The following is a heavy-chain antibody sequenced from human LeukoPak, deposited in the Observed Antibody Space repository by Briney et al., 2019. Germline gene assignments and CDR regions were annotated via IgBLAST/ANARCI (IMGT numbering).Heavy chain of an antibody. Sequence: SETLSLTCAVYGGSFSGYYWSWIRQPPGKGLEWIGEINHSGSTNYNPSLKSRVTISVDTSKNQFSLKLSSVTAADTAVYYCARALRFLKIYYYYGMDVWGQGTTVTVSS. D-gene: IGHD3-3*01. J-gene: IGHJ6*02. CDR1: GGSFSGYY. CDR3: ARALRFLKIYYYYGMDV. CDR2: INHSGST. V-gene: IGHV4-34*01.